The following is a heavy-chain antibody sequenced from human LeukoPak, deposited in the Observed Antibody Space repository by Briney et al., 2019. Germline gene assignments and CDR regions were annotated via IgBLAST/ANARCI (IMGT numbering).Heavy chain of an antibody. Sequence: SETLSLTCAVSGGSISSGNWWSWVRQPPGKGLERIGEIYHSGSTNYNPSLKSRVTISVDKSKNQFSLQLTSVTAADTAVYYCARIGNYYFDYWGQGTLVTVSS. V-gene: IGHV4-4*02. D-gene: IGHD1-1*01. CDR3: ARIGNYYFDY. CDR2: IYHSGST. CDR1: GGSISSGNW. J-gene: IGHJ4*02.